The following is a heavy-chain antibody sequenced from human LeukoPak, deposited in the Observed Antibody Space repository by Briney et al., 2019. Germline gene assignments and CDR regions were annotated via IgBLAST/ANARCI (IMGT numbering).Heavy chain of an antibody. CDR2: IRGSGGST. J-gene: IGHJ6*02. CDR3: AKYLYSVSYYGMDV. Sequence: GGSLRLSCAGSGFTFSSNAMNWVRGAPGKGLEWVAVIRGSGGSTYYADSVRGRFTISRDNSKNTLYLHMKRLRAEDTAVYYCAKYLYSVSYYGMDVWGQGTTVTVSS. CDR1: GFTFSSNA. V-gene: IGHV3-23*01. D-gene: IGHD2-15*01.